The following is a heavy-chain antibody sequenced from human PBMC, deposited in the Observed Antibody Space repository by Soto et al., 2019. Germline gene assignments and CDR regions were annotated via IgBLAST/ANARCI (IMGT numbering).Heavy chain of an antibody. J-gene: IGHJ4*02. CDR3: ARPSLVATIKAKRSRTLEKKGGFDY. D-gene: IGHD5-12*01. CDR1: GGSFSGYY. V-gene: IGHV4-34*01. CDR2: INHSGST. Sequence: SETLSLTCAVYGGSFSGYYWSWIRQPPGKGLEWIGEINHSGSTNYNPSLKSRVTISVDTSKNQFSLKLGSVTAADTAVYYCARPSLVATIKAKRSRTLEKKGGFDYWGQGTLVTVSS.